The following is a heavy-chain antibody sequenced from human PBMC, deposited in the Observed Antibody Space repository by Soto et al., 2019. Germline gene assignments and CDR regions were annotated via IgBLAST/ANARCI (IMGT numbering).Heavy chain of an antibody. V-gene: IGHV4-59*01. D-gene: IGHD3-3*01. CDR3: ARDNRQYYDFWSGLYWFDP. J-gene: IGHJ5*02. CDR2: IYYSGST. CDR1: GGSISSYY. Sequence: SETRSLTCTVSGGSISSYYWSWIRQPPGKGLELIGYIYYSGSTNYNPSLKSRVTISVDTSKNQFSLRLSSVTAADTAVYYCARDNRQYYDFWSGLYWFDPWGQGTLVTVS.